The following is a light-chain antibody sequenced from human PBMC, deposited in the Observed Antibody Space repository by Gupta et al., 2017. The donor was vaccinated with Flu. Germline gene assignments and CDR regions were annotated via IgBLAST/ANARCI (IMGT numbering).Light chain of an antibody. CDR3: SSYTSSSTYV. CDR1: SSDIGSYNR. J-gene: IGLJ1*01. V-gene: IGLV2-18*02. CDR2: EVS. Sequence: QSALTQPPSVSGSPGQSVTISCTGTSSDIGSYNRVSWYHQPPGPAPKLMIYEVSNRPSGVPTRFSGSKSGNTASLTISGLQAEDEADYYCSSYTSSSTYVFGTGTKVTVL.